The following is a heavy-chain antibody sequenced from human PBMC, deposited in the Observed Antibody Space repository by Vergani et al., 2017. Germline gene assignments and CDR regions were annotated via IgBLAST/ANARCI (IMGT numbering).Heavy chain of an antibody. Sequence: QVQLQESGPGLVTPSETLSLTCTVSGGSVSSGSYYWSWIRQPPGKGLEWIGYIYYSGSTNYNPSLKSGVTLSVDTSKNQLSLKLSSVTAADTAVYYCARSRYSSGWYPDWFDPWGQGTLVTVSS. D-gene: IGHD6-19*01. CDR2: IYYSGST. V-gene: IGHV4-61*01. J-gene: IGHJ5*02. CDR1: GGSVSSGSYY. CDR3: ARSRYSSGWYPDWFDP.